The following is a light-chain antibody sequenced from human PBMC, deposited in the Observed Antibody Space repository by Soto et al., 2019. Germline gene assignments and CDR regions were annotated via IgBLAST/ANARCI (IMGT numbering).Light chain of an antibody. CDR3: QQYGGSPRT. V-gene: IGKV3-20*01. CDR1: QSVSNF. J-gene: IGKJ1*01. CDR2: GAS. Sequence: EIVLTQSPGTVSLSPGERATLSCRASQSVSNFLAWYQQKRGQAPRLLIHGASNRATGIPDRFSGSGSGTDFTLTITRLEPEDFAVYYCQQYGGSPRTFGQGTKVDIK.